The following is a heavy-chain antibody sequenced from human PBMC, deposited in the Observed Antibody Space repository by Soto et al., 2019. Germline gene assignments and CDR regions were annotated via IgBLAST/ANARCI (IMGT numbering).Heavy chain of an antibody. D-gene: IGHD3-16*01. CDR2: ISGGGSTI. CDR1: GFTFSDHY. J-gene: IGHJ4*02. V-gene: IGHV3-11*01. Sequence: QVQLVESGGGLVKPGGSLRLSCAASGFTFSDHYMTWIRQAPGKGLEWVSYISGGGSTIHYAHSVKGRFTVSRDNAKNSVYLQMNSLRAEDTAVYFCAGDVHYYASDYWGQGTLVTVTS. CDR3: AGDVHYYASDY.